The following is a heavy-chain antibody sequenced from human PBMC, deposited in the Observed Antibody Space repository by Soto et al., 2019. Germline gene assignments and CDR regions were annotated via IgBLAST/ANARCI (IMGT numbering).Heavy chain of an antibody. D-gene: IGHD6-13*01. V-gene: IGHV3-23*01. CDR3: AKDRDGAAAGTTKCDGMDV. CDR1: GFTFSSYA. CDR2: ISGSGDST. Sequence: EVQLLESGGGLVQPGGSLRLSCAASGFTFSSYAMSWVRQAPGKGLEWVSVISGSGDSTYYADSLRGGFTISTDNSKNTLYLQMNSLRDEDTAVYYCAKDRDGAAAGTTKCDGMDVWGQGTTVTVSS. J-gene: IGHJ6*02.